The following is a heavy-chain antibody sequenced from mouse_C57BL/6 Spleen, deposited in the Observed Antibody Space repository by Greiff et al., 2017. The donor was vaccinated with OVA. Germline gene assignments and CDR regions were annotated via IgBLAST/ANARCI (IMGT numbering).Heavy chain of an antibody. Sequence: QVQLQQSGAELARPGASVKMSCKASGYTFTSYTMHWVKQRPGQGLEWIGYINPSSGYTKYNQKFKDKATLTAVKSSSTAYMQLSSLTSEDSAVYYCARGGNYDAMDYWGQGTSVTVSS. V-gene: IGHV1-4*01. D-gene: IGHD2-1*01. CDR2: INPSSGYT. CDR1: GYTFTSYT. J-gene: IGHJ4*01. CDR3: ARGGNYDAMDY.